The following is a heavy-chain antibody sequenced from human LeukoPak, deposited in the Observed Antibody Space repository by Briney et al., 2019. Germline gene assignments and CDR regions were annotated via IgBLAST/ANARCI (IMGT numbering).Heavy chain of an antibody. CDR3: AVAYGGYDWEGGFDY. J-gene: IGHJ4*02. Sequence: GGSLRLSCAASGFTFSRYALHWVRQAPGKGLEYVSSISTNGVSTYYANSVKGRFTISRDNSKNTLFLQLGSLRAEYMAMYYCAVAYGGYDWEGGFDYWGQGTLVTVSS. CDR2: ISTNGVST. V-gene: IGHV3-64*01. CDR1: GFTFSRYA. D-gene: IGHD5-12*01.